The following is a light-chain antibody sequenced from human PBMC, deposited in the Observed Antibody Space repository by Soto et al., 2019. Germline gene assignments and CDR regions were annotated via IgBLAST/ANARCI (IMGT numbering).Light chain of an antibody. Sequence: VVVTQSPDTLSLSPGERATLSCRASKSGSNLAWYQQKPGQAPRLLICSTSNRDTGVPDRFSGGGSGTDVTHTITGLEPEDVAVYYCMQYGSSSSTFGQGTRVE. CDR2: STS. CDR1: KSGSN. V-gene: IGKV3-20*01. J-gene: IGKJ1*01. CDR3: MQYGSSSST.